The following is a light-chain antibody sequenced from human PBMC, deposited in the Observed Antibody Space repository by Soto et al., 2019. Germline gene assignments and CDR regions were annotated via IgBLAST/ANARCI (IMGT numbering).Light chain of an antibody. J-gene: IGKJ4*01. V-gene: IGKV1-39*01. CDR2: AAS. CDR1: QRISIY. CDR3: QQSDSKIT. Sequence: DIQMTQSPSSLSASVGDRVTITCRASQRISIYLNWYQQKPGKAPKLLIYAASNLQSGVPSRFSGSGSGTDFTLTISSLQPEDFATYYCQQSDSKITFGGGNKVEIK.